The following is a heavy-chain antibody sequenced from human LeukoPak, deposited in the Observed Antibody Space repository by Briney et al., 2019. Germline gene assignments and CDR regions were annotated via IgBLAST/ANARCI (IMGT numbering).Heavy chain of an antibody. Sequence: PSETLSLTCTVSGGSISSHYWTWIRQPPGKGLEWIGYISYIGSTNYNPSLKSRVTISVGTSKNQFSLKLRSVTAADAAVYFCARDPTTVTKGLDIWGQGTMVTVSS. CDR3: ARDPTTVTKGLDI. CDR2: ISYIGST. V-gene: IGHV4-59*11. D-gene: IGHD4-17*01. CDR1: GGSISSHY. J-gene: IGHJ3*02.